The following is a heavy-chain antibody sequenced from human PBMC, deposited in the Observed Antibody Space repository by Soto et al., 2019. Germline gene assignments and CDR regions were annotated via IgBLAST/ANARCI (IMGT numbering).Heavy chain of an antibody. V-gene: IGHV1-3*05. J-gene: IGHJ4*02. D-gene: IGHD2-21*02. CDR2: INAGNGNT. Sequence: QVQLVQSGAEEKKPGASVKVSCKASGYTFTSYAMHWVRQAPGQRLEWMGWINAGNGNTKYSQKFQGRVTITRDTSACPDYRELSSLRSEDTAVYSCARSIVVVTAIDYWGQGTLVTVSS. CDR3: ARSIVVVTAIDY. CDR1: GYTFTSYA.